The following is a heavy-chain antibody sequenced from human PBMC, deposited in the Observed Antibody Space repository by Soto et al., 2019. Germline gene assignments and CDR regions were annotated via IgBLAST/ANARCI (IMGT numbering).Heavy chain of an antibody. CDR1: GFTFSVYG. D-gene: IGHD6-19*01. J-gene: IGHJ4*02. Sequence: QVQLVESGGGVVQPGRSLRLTCAASGFTFSVYGMHWVRQAPGKGLEWVAIVLYDGSVKYYADSVKDRFTISRDNSKNTVYLQMDSLRPEDTAVYYCAKDREQWLAQGYFDYWGQGTLVTVSS. CDR3: AKDREQWLAQGYFDY. V-gene: IGHV3-30*18. CDR2: VLYDGSVK.